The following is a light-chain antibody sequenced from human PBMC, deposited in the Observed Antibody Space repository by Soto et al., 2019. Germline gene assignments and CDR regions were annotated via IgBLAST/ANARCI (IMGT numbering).Light chain of an antibody. CDR1: SSNVGPYNY. CDR2: GVN. Sequence: QSALAQPASVSGSRGQWITISCTGTSSNVGPYNYVYWYQQHPGTVPKLLIYGVNNWPSGVSDRFSGSKSGNTASLTISGLQPEDEADYYCSSYTSSSTVVFGAGTKLTVL. V-gene: IGLV2-14*03. CDR3: SSYTSSSTVV. J-gene: IGLJ1*01.